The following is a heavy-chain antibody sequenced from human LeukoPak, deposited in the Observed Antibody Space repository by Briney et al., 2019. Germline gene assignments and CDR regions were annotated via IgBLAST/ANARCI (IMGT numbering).Heavy chain of an antibody. V-gene: IGHV1-2*06. Sequence: ASVKVSCKASGDTFTGYYMHWVRLAPGQGLEWMGRINPNSGGTNYAQKFQGRVTMTRDTSISKAYMELSRLRSDDTAVYYCARDYSSGWYLGVYWGQGTLVTVSS. CDR2: INPNSGGT. J-gene: IGHJ4*02. CDR1: GDTFTGYY. CDR3: ARDYSSGWYLGVY. D-gene: IGHD6-19*01.